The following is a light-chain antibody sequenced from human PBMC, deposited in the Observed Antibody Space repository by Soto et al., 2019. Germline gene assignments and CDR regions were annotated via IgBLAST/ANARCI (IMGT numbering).Light chain of an antibody. CDR2: DAS. CDR3: QQYNSYSGT. CDR1: QSISSW. J-gene: IGKJ1*01. Sequence: DIHITQSPSTLSASLGDRVFITCRASQSISSWLAWYQQKPGKAPKLLIYDASSLESGVPSRFSGSGSGTEFTLTISSLQPDDFATYYCQQYNSYSGTFGQGTKVEIK. V-gene: IGKV1-5*01.